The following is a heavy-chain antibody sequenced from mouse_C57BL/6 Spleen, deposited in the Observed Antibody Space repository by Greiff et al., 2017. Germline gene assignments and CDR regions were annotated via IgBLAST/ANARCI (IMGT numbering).Heavy chain of an antibody. CDR2: IYPGSGST. V-gene: IGHV1-55*01. D-gene: IGHD1-1*02. Sequence: QVQLQQSGAELVKPGASVKMSCKASGYTFTSYCITWVKQRPGQGLEWIGDIYPGSGSTNYNEKFKSKATLTVDTSSSTAYMQLSSLTAEDSAVYDCARRWDYWGQGTTLTVSA. CDR3: ARRWDY. J-gene: IGHJ2*01. CDR1: GYTFTSYC.